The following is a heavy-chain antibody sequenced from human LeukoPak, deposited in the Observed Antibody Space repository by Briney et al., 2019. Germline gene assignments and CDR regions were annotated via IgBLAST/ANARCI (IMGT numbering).Heavy chain of an antibody. D-gene: IGHD2-21*02. Sequence: SETLSLTCAVYGGSFSGYYWSWIRHPPGKGLESIGEINHSGSTNYNPSLKSRVTISVDTSKNQFSLKLSSVTAADTAVYYCARTGWGLRPWKIYTYYFDYWGQGTLVTVSS. CDR3: ARTGWGLRPWKIYTYYFDY. CDR2: INHSGST. V-gene: IGHV4-34*01. J-gene: IGHJ4*02. CDR1: GGSFSGYY.